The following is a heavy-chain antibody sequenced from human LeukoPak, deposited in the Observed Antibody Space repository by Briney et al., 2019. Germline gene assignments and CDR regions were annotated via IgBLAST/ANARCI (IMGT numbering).Heavy chain of an antibody. J-gene: IGHJ4*02. Sequence: GGSLRLSCAASGFTFIDYYMSWIRQAPGKGLEWVSYIGNSGRVIYYADSVKGRFTISRDNSKNLLYLQMNILRAEDTAVYYCARAPGGGFFDYWGQGTLVTVSS. CDR3: ARAPGGGFFDY. CDR1: GFTFIDYY. CDR2: IGNSGRVI. V-gene: IGHV3-11*04. D-gene: IGHD5-12*01.